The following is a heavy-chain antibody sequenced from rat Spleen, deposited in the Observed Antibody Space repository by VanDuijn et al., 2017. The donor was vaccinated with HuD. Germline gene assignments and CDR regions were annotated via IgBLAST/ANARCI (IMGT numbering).Heavy chain of an antibody. V-gene: IGHV5-7*01. CDR1: GFTFSDYN. CDR2: ISYDGSST. D-gene: IGHD1-4*01. CDR3: TTEQLPGYNPFDY. Sequence: EVQLVESGGGLVQPGRSLKLSCAASGFTFSDYNMAWVRQAPKKGLEWVATISYDGSSTYYRDSVKGRFTISRDNAKSTLYLQMDSLRSEDTATYYCTTEQLPGYNPFDYWGQGVMVTVSS. J-gene: IGHJ2*01.